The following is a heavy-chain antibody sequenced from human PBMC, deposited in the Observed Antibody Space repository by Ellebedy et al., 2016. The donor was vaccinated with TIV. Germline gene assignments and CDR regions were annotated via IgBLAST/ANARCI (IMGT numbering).Heavy chain of an antibody. CDR2: IYHSGST. Sequence: SETLSLTXTVSGYSISSGYYWGWIRQPPGKGLEWIGSIYHSGSTYYNPSLKSRVTISVDTSKNQFSLKLSSVTAADTAVYYCAREGMSSSWLDSFDYWGQGTLVTVSS. CDR1: GYSISSGYY. V-gene: IGHV4-38-2*02. D-gene: IGHD6-13*01. CDR3: AREGMSSSWLDSFDY. J-gene: IGHJ4*02.